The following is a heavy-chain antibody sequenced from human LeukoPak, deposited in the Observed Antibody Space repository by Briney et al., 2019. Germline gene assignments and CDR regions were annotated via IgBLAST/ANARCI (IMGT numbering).Heavy chain of an antibody. Sequence: SGTLSLTCAVSGGSISSRNWWSWVRQPPGKGLEWIGEIYHSGSTNYNPSLKSRVTISVDTSKNQFSLKLSSVTAADTAVYYCARTGGYDGSGYYFIDYWGQGTLVTVSS. CDR2: IYHSGST. D-gene: IGHD3-22*01. CDR3: ARTGGYDGSGYYFIDY. V-gene: IGHV4-4*02. J-gene: IGHJ4*02. CDR1: GGSISSRNW.